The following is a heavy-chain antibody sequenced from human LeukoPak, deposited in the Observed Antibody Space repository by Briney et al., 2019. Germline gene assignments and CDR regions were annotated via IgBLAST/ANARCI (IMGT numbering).Heavy chain of an antibody. J-gene: IGHJ4*02. CDR1: GGTFSSYA. Sequence: GSSVTVSCKASGGTFSSYAISWVRQAPGQGLEWMGGIIPIFGTANYAQKFQGRVTITADESTSTAYMELSSLRSEDTAVYYCAAGHDYNYFDYWGQGTLVTVSS. V-gene: IGHV1-69*01. D-gene: IGHD4-11*01. CDR2: IIPIFGTA. CDR3: AAGHDYNYFDY.